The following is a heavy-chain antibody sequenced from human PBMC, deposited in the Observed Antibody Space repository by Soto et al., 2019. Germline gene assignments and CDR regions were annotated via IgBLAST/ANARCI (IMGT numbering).Heavy chain of an antibody. CDR2: ISGSGGST. Sequence: GGSLRLSCAASGFTFSSYAMSWVRQAPGKGLEWVSAISGSGGSTYYADSVKGRFTISRDNSKNTLYLQMNSLRAEDTAVYYCAKDFVVQAARHHDAFDIWGQGTMVTVSS. CDR3: AKDFVVQAARHHDAFDI. V-gene: IGHV3-23*01. J-gene: IGHJ3*02. D-gene: IGHD2-2*01. CDR1: GFTFSSYA.